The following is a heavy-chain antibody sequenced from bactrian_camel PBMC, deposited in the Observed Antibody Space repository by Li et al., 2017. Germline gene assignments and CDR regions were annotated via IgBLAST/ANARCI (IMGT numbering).Heavy chain of an antibody. CDR3: ASGDECSLMRTWGAPSFGF. CDR2: IGTAGDT. D-gene: IGHD1*01. Sequence: QVQLVESGGGSVQAGGSLRLSCVPSGTMPGSDPRCRGWFRQAPGKPREAVAGIGTAGDTFYADSVKGRFTISQDNTKTTIYLQMSDLKPEDSGMYYCASGDECSLMRTWGAPSFGFWGQGTQVTVS. CDR1: GTMPGSDP. V-gene: IGHV3S53*01. J-gene: IGHJ6*01.